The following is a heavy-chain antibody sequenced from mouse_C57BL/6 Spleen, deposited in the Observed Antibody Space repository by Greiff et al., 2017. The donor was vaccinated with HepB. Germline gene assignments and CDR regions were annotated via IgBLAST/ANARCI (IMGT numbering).Heavy chain of an antibody. V-gene: IGHV1-9*01. J-gene: IGHJ1*03. CDR1: GYTFTGYW. Sequence: QVQLQQSGAELMKPGASVKLSCKATGYTFTGYWIEWVKQRPGHGLEWIGEILPGSGSTNYNEKFKGKATVTADTSSNTAYMQLSSLTTEDSAIYYCARRGVITTVVANRYFDVWGTGTTVTVAS. D-gene: IGHD1-1*01. CDR3: ARRGVITTVVANRYFDV. CDR2: ILPGSGST.